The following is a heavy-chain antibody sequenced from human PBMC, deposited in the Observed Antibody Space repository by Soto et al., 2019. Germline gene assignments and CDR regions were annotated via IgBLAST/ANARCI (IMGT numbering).Heavy chain of an antibody. CDR2: IIPIFGTA. D-gene: IGHD3-3*01. CDR1: GGTFSIYA. V-gene: IGHV1-69*13. CDR3: ARGQGRFLEWFLVA. Sequence: GASVTVSCKASGGTFSIYAIIWVRQAPGQGLEWMGGIIPIFGTANYAQKFQGRVTITADESTSTAYMELSSLRSEDTAVYYCARGQGRFLEWFLVAWGQGTLVTVSS. J-gene: IGHJ4*02.